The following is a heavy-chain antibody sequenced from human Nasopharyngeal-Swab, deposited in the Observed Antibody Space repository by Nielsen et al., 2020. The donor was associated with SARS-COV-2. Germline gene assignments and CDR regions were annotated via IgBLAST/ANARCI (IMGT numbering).Heavy chain of an antibody. CDR3: ATLSSSWYEYYFDY. Sequence: SETLSLTCPVSGGSISSSTYYWAWIRQPPGKGLEWIGSIYYGGSTYYNPSLKSRVTISVDTSKNQFSLKLSSVTAADTVVYYCATLSSSWYEYYFDYWGQGTLVTVSS. V-gene: IGHV4-39*01. CDR1: GGSISSSTYY. D-gene: IGHD6-13*01. J-gene: IGHJ4*02. CDR2: IYYGGST.